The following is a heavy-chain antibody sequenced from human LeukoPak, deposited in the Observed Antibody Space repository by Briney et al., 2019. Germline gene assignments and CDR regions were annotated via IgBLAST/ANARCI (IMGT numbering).Heavy chain of an antibody. J-gene: IGHJ4*02. V-gene: IGHV4-39*07. D-gene: IGHD4-17*01. CDR2: IYYSGST. CDR3: ARERSDGEYVGETFDY. CDR1: GGSISSSSYY. Sequence: SETLSLTCTVSGGSISSSSYYWGWIRQPPGKGLEWIGSIYYSGSTYYNPSLKSRVTISVDTSKNQFSLKLSSVTAEDTAIYYCARERSDGEYVGETFDYWGQGTLVTVSS.